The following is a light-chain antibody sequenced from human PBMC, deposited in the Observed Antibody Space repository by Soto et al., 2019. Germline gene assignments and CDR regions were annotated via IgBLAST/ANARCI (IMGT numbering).Light chain of an antibody. CDR2: GAS. J-gene: IGKJ2*01. CDR1: QSVSSSY. Sequence: EIVLTQSPGTLSLSPGERATLSCRASQSVSSSYLAWYQQKPGQAPRLLIYGASSRATGIPDRFSGSGSGTDFTLTTSRLEPEDFPVYYGQQYGSSPYTFGQGTNLEIK. V-gene: IGKV3-20*01. CDR3: QQYGSSPYT.